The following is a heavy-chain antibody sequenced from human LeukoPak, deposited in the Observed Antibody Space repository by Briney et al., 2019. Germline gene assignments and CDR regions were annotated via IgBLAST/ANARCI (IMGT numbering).Heavy chain of an antibody. CDR2: INHSGST. Sequence: GSLRLSCAASGFTFSSDWMSWVRQAPGKGLESIGEINHSGSTNYNPSLKSRVTISVDTSKNQFSLKLSSVTAADTAVYYCASTPRSGSYLFFDYWGQGTLVTVSS. V-gene: IGHV4-34*01. J-gene: IGHJ4*02. CDR1: GFTFSSDW. D-gene: IGHD3-10*01. CDR3: ASTPRSGSYLFFDY.